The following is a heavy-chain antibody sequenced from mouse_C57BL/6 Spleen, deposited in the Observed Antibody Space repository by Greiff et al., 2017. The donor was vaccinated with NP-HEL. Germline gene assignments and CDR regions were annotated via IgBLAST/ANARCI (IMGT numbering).Heavy chain of an antibody. D-gene: IGHD2-5*01. V-gene: IGHV2-9-1*01. CDR2: IWTGGGT. J-gene: IGHJ4*01. Sequence: QVQLKESGPGLVAPSQSLSITCTVSGFSLTSYAISWVRQPPGKGLEWLGVIWTGGGTNYNSAPKSRLSISKDNSKSQVFLKMNSLQTDDTARYYCASLYSNQYYYAMDYWGQGTSVTVSS. CDR1: GFSLTSYA. CDR3: ASLYSNQYYYAMDY.